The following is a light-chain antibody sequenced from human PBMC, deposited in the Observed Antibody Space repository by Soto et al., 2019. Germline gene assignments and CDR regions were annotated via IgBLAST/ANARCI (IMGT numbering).Light chain of an antibody. CDR2: EVS. Sequence: QSALTQAPSASGSPGQSVTISCTGTSSDVGGYNYVSWYQQHPGKAPKLMIYEVSKRPSGVPDRFSGSKSGNTASLTVSGLQAEDEADYYCSSYAGSNNFVFGTGTKLTVL. V-gene: IGLV2-8*01. CDR3: SSYAGSNNFV. CDR1: SSDVGGYNY. J-gene: IGLJ1*01.